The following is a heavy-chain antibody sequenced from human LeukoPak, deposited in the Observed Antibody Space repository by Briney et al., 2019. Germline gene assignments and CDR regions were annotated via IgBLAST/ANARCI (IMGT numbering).Heavy chain of an antibody. V-gene: IGHV4-30-4*08. J-gene: IGHJ4*02. Sequence: SETLSLTCTVSGGSISSGDYYWSWIRQPPGKGLEWIGYIYYSGSTYYNPSLKSRVTISVDTSKNQFSLKLSSVTAADTAVYYCARVQASDIVVVPAAAADYWGQGTLVTVSS. CDR2: IYYSGST. D-gene: IGHD2-2*01. CDR3: ARVQASDIVVVPAAAADY. CDR1: GGSISSGDYY.